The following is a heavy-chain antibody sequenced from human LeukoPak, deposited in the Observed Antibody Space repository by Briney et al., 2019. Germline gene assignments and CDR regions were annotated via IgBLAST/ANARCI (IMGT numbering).Heavy chain of an antibody. CDR2: ISSSGVTI. D-gene: IGHD4-17*01. CDR3: ARGWGDYGQNLPYFDY. Sequence: GGSLRLSCATSGFTFGNYAVNWVRQAPGKGLEWISHISSSGVTIYYADSVKGRFIISRDNAKNSLYLQLNSLRAEDTAVYYCARGWGDYGQNLPYFDYWGQGTLVTVS. CDR1: GFTFGNYA. V-gene: IGHV3-48*03. J-gene: IGHJ4*02.